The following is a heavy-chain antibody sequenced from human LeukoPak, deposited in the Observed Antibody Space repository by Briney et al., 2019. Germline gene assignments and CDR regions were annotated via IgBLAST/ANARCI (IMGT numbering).Heavy chain of an antibody. CDR3: AKAHDYGDYAGFDY. CDR2: ISWNSGSI. D-gene: IGHD4-17*01. V-gene: IGHV3-9*01. Sequence: GRSLRLSCAASGFTFDDYAMHWVRQAPGKGLEWVSGISWNSGSIGYADSVKGRFTISRDNAKTSLYLQINNLRAEDTALYYCAKAHDYGDYAGFDYWGQGTLVSVSS. CDR1: GFTFDDYA. J-gene: IGHJ4*02.